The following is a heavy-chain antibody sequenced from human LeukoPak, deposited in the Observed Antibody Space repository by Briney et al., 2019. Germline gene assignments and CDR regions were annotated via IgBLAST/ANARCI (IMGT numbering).Heavy chain of an antibody. CDR2: IYHNGNT. D-gene: IGHD3-16*01. CDR3: ARDIWDYYYYYMDV. Sequence: PSETLSLTCAVSGASISDNNWWSWVRQTPGKGLEWIGEIYHNGNTYYNPSLKSRVTISVDTSKNQFSLKLSSVTAADTAVYYCARDIWDYYYYYMDVWGKGTTVTVSS. CDR1: GASISDNNW. V-gene: IGHV4-4*02. J-gene: IGHJ6*03.